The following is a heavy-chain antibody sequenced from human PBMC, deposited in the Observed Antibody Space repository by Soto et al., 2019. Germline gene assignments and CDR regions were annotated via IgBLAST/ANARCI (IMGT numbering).Heavy chain of an antibody. Sequence: SETLSLTCAVSGVSITTNGYSWSWIRQPPGKGLEWIGYIYPSGTIFYNPSLNSRVTISADTSNNQFSLKLTSVTAADTAVYFCATYTAFAKYYFDYWGRGTLVTVS. CDR2: IYPSGTI. CDR3: ATYTAFAKYYFDY. V-gene: IGHV4-30-2*01. J-gene: IGHJ4*02. D-gene: IGHD3-16*01. CDR1: GVSITTNGYS.